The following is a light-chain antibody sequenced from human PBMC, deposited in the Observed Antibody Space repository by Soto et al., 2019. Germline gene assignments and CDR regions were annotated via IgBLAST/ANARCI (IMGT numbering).Light chain of an antibody. CDR3: QQYNNWPFT. J-gene: IGKJ3*01. V-gene: IGKV3D-15*01. CDR1: QSISSN. Sequence: EIWMTQSASTLSVSPGERATLSCRASQSISSNLAWYQQKTGQSPRLLIYGASTRATGIPASFSGSAYGTDFTLTISRLQSEDFAVYYCQQYNNWPFTFGPGTKVDI. CDR2: GAS.